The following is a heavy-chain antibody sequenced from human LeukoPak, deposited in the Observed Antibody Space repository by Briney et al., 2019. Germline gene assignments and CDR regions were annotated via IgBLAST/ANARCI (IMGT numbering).Heavy chain of an antibody. CDR1: GGSINTYY. V-gene: IGHV4-4*09. CDR2: IYSSVST. Sequence: SETLSLTCTVSGGSINTYYWGWIRQPPGKGLEWIGYIYSSVSTNYNPSLKSRVTISVDTSKNQFSLNLSSVTAADTAVYYCARRDIFAGALDVWGKGTTVTVSS. D-gene: IGHD3-9*01. J-gene: IGHJ6*04. CDR3: ARRDIFAGALDV.